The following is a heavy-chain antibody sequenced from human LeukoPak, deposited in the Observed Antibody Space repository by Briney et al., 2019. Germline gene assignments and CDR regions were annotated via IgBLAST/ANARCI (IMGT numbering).Heavy chain of an antibody. CDR1: GDSMRSGSFY. V-gene: IGHV4-61*02. CDR2: IYSTGAS. J-gene: IGHJ6*02. CDR3: ARGGRAVTTWSYYYYYGMDV. D-gene: IGHD4-17*01. Sequence: SQTLSLTCTVSGDSMRSGSFYWNWMRQPAGKGLEWIGRIYSTGASNYNPSLKSRVTISVDTSKNQFSLKLSSVTAADTAVYYCARGGRAVTTWSYYYYYGMDVWGQGTTVTVSS.